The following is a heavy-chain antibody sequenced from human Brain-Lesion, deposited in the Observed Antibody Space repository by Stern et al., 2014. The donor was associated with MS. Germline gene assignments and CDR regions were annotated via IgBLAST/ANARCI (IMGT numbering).Heavy chain of an antibody. CDR2: IYTTGST. CDR3: ARDKEDTNMAFRYFDN. D-gene: IGHD5-18*01. V-gene: IGHV4-61*02. Sequence: QLQLQESGPGLVKPSQTLSLTCTVSGGSVGSGSYDWSWIRQPAGKGLEWIGRIYTTGSTYYNPSLKSRDSISIDKSKNHFSLKLPSVTAADTAVYYCARDKEDTNMAFRYFDNWGQGTLVTVSS. J-gene: IGHJ4*02. CDR1: GGSVGSGSYD.